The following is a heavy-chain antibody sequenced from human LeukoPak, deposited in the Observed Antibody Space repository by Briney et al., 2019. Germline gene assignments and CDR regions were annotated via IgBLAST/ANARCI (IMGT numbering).Heavy chain of an antibody. CDR1: GFTFSNYA. V-gene: IGHV3-74*01. J-gene: IGHJ4*02. CDR2: INNDGSST. Sequence: GGSLRLSCAASGFTFSNYAMTWVRQAPGKGLVWVSRINNDGSSTEYADSVRGRFTISRDNDKNTLYMQMNSLRADDTAVYYCARDLSGPDYWGQGTQVTVSS. CDR3: ARDLSGPDY.